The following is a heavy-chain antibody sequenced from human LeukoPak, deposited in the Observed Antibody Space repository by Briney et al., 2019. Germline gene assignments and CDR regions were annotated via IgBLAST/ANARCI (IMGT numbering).Heavy chain of an antibody. CDR2: ISAYNGNT. J-gene: IGHJ4*02. D-gene: IGHD6-19*01. V-gene: IGHV1-18*01. Sequence: GASVKVSCKASGYTFRNYDISWVRQAPGQGLEWMGWISAYNGNTNYAEKLQGRVSMTTDTSTSTAYMELRSLRSDDTAVYYCARDQQWFYYFDYWGQGTLVTVSS. CDR1: GYTFRNYD. CDR3: ARDQQWFYYFDY.